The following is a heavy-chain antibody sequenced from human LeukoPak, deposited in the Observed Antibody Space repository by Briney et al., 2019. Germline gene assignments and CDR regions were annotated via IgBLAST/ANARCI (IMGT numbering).Heavy chain of an antibody. D-gene: IGHD5-12*01. CDR2: IYCSGST. CDR1: GGSISSGGYY. V-gene: IGHV4-31*03. J-gene: IGHJ4*02. Sequence: SETLSLTCTVSGGSISSGGYYWSWIRQHPGKGLEWIGYIYCSGSTYYNPSLKSRVTISVDTSKNQFSLKLSSVTAADTAVYYCAREGGGYDPLFDYWGQGTLVTVSS. CDR3: AREGGGYDPLFDY.